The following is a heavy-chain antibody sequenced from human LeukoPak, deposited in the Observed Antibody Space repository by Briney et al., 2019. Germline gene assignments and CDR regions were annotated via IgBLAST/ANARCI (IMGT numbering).Heavy chain of an antibody. CDR1: CGSISSGGYS. V-gene: IGHV4-30-2*01. J-gene: IGHJ3*02. CDR2: IYHSGST. D-gene: IGHD4-17*01. Sequence: PSQTLSLTCAVSCGSISSGGYSWSWIRQPPGKGLEWIGYIYHSGSTYYNPSLKSRVTISVDRSKNQFSLKLSSVTAADTAVYYCARAIRDYGGNSAAFDIWGQGTMVTVSS. CDR3: ARAIRDYGGNSAAFDI.